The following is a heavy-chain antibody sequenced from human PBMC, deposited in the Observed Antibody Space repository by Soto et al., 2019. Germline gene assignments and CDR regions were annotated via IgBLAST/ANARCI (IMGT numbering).Heavy chain of an antibody. CDR2: ITSKTGDQ. CDR3: ARDLMPNDRGLGDLAY. CDR1: GFTFNKYS. D-gene: IGHD3-22*01. J-gene: IGHJ4*02. Sequence: EVRLVESGGGLVKPGWSLRLSCAASGFTFNKYSMNWVRQAPGKGLEWVSSITSKTGDQYYADSVKGRFIISRDNTNNSLSLQVTSLRDEDTAVYYCARDLMPNDRGLGDLAYWGQGTLVTVSS. V-gene: IGHV3-21*02.